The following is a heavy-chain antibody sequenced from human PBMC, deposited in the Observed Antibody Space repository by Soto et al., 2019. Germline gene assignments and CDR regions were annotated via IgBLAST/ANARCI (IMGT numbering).Heavy chain of an antibody. V-gene: IGHV4-4*07. D-gene: IGHD2-8*02. CDR2: FPLSGTT. J-gene: IGHJ4*02. CDR3: ARGMTPPGAPAWYYFDS. CDR1: GASITGSSY. Sequence: SETLSLTCTVSGASITGSSYWSWIRQPAGKGLEWIGRFPLSGTTNYNPSLRSRVTMSADVSKNQFSLRLTSVTAADTALYYCARGMTPPGAPAWYYFDSWGQGTLVTAPQ.